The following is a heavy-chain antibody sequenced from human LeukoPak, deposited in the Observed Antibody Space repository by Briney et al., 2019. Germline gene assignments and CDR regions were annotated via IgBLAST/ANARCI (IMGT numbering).Heavy chain of an antibody. CDR3: ARDVDTATDY. D-gene: IGHD5-18*01. J-gene: IGHJ4*02. CDR1: GFTFSSYE. CDR2: ISGSGSTI. Sequence: GGSLRLSCAASGFTFSSYEMNWVRQAPGRGLEWVSYISGSGSTIYYADSVKGRFTISRDNAKNSLYLQMNSLRAEDTAVYYCARDVDTATDYWGQGTLVTVSS. V-gene: IGHV3-48*03.